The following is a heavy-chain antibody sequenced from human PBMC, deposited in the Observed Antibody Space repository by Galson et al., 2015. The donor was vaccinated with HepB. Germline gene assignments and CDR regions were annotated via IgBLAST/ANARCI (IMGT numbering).Heavy chain of an antibody. Sequence: SLRLSCAAPLFTFSSCAMTWVRQAPGKGLEWVSAISGSGDTTYYADSVKGRFTISRDNSKNTLYLQMNSLRAEDTAVYYCAKYGGYDILTGYYGFDYWGQGTLVTVSS. CDR1: LFTFSSCA. D-gene: IGHD3-9*01. CDR2: ISGSGDTT. CDR3: AKYGGYDILTGYYGFDY. V-gene: IGHV3-23*01. J-gene: IGHJ4*02.